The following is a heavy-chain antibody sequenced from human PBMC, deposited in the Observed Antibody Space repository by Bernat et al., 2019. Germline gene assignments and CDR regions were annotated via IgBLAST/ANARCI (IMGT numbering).Heavy chain of an antibody. Sequence: EVQLVESGGGLVQPGGSLRLSCAASGFTFSSYCMHWVRQAPGKGLVWVSRINSDGSSTSYADSVKGRFTISRDNAKNTLYLQMNSLRAEDTAVYYCARDHFDWLPYYFDYWGQGTLVTVSS. J-gene: IGHJ4*02. CDR1: GFTFSSYC. CDR2: INSDGSST. D-gene: IGHD3-9*01. CDR3: ARDHFDWLPYYFDY. V-gene: IGHV3-74*01.